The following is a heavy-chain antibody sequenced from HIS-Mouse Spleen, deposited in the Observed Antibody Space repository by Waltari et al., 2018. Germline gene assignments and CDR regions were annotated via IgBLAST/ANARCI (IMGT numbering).Heavy chain of an antibody. CDR3: AREIPYSSSWYDWYFDL. Sequence: QLQLQESGPGLVKPSETLSLTCTVSGGSISSSSYYWGWIRQPPGKGLEWIGSIYYNGSTYYNPSLQSRVTISVDTSKNQFSLKLSSVTAADTAVYYCAREIPYSSSWYDWYFDLWGRGTLVTVSS. J-gene: IGHJ2*01. V-gene: IGHV4-39*07. CDR1: GGSISSSSYY. CDR2: IYYNGST. D-gene: IGHD6-13*01.